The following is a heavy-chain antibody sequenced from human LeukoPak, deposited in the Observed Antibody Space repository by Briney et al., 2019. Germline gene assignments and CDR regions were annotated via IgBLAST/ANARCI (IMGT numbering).Heavy chain of an antibody. D-gene: IGHD3-3*01. CDR1: GYTFTSYY. CDR3: ARDSNPDYDFQGSHFDY. CDR2: INPSGGST. V-gene: IGHV1-46*01. Sequence: ASVKVSSKASGYTFTSYYMHWVRQAPGQGLEWMGIINPSGGSTSYAQKFQGRVTMTRDTSTSTVYMELSSLRSEDTAVYYCARDSNPDYDFQGSHFDYWGQGTLVTVSS. J-gene: IGHJ4*02.